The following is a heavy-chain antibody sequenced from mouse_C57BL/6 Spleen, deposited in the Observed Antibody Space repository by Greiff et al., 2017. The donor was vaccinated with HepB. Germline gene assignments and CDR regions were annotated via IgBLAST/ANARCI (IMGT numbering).Heavy chain of an antibody. Sequence: VKLMESGAELARPGASVKMSCKASGYTFTSYTMHWVKQRPGQGLEWIGYINPSSGYTKYNQKFKDKATLTADKSSSTAYMQLSSLTSEDSAVYYCARLYYDYDQGACFDYWGQGTTLTVSS. J-gene: IGHJ2*01. CDR3: ARLYYDYDQGACFDY. D-gene: IGHD2-4*01. CDR2: INPSSGYT. CDR1: GYTFTSYT. V-gene: IGHV1-4*01.